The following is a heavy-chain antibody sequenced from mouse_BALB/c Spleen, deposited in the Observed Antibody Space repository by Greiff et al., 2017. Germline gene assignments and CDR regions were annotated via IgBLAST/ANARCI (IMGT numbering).Heavy chain of an antibody. CDR3: ARHPLTGYAMDY. J-gene: IGHJ4*01. D-gene: IGHD4-1*01. CDR1: GFTFSSYT. CDR2: ISNGGGST. V-gene: IGHV5-12-2*01. Sequence: EVQVVESGGGLVQPGGSLKLSCAASGFTFSSYTMSWVRQTPEKRLEWVAYISNGGGSTYYPDTVKGRFTISRDNAKNTLYLQMSSLKSEDTAMYYCARHPLTGYAMDYWGQGTSVTVSS.